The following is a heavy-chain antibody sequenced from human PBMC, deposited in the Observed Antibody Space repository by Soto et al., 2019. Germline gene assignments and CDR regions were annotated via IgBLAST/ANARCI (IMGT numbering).Heavy chain of an antibody. V-gene: IGHV3-23*01. D-gene: IGHD1-26*01. CDR3: AKVGGSYFNPDWFDP. Sequence: EVQLLESGGGLVQPGGSLRLSCAASGFTFSSYAMNWVRQAPGKGLEWVSVISGSGGSTYYADSVKGRFTISRDNFKNTLYLQMNSLRAEDTAVYYCAKVGGSYFNPDWFDPWGQGTLVTVSS. CDR1: GFTFSSYA. J-gene: IGHJ5*02. CDR2: ISGSGGST.